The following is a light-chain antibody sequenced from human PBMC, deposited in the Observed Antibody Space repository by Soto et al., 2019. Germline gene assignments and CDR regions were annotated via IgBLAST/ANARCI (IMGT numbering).Light chain of an antibody. CDR1: QSVNSNY. Sequence: EIVLTQSPDTLSLSPGESATLSCRASQSVNSNYLAWYQQKPGQAPSLLIYGTSSRATGIPDRFSGSGSGTDFTLTISRLEPEDFAVFFCQQYDNSITFGQGTRLEI. CDR2: GTS. CDR3: QQYDNSIT. J-gene: IGKJ5*01. V-gene: IGKV3-20*01.